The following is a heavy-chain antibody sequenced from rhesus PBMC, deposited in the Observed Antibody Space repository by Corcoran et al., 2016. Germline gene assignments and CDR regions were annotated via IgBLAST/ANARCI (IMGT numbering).Heavy chain of an antibody. J-gene: IGHJ4*01. CDR1: GFTFSSYW. D-gene: IGHD5-12*01. V-gene: IGHV3-14*01. Sequence: EVQLVESGGGLAKPGGSLRLSCAASGFTFSSYWMHWVRQAPGKGLEWISAINSAGSSIYYADSVKGRFTISIENAKNTLYLQMDSLRAEDTAVYYCARGGGYSYSYSGYWGQGVLVTVSS. CDR2: INSAGSSI. CDR3: ARGGGYSYSYSGY.